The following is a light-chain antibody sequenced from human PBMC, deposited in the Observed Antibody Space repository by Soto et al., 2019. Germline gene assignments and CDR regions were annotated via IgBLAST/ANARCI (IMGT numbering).Light chain of an antibody. CDR2: EDS. CDR1: SSDAGNYNF. Sequence: QSVLTQPASVSGSPGQSIIISCTGTSSDAGNYNFVSWYQQHPGKAPKVIIYEDSTRPSGVSNRISGSKSGNTASLTISGLQAEDEADYYCCSYAGSSTSWVFGGGTKLTVL. CDR3: CSYAGSSTSWV. J-gene: IGLJ3*02. V-gene: IGLV2-23*01.